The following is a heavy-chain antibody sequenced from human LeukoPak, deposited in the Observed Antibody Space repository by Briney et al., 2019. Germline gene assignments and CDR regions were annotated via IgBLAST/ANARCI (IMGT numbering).Heavy chain of an antibody. D-gene: IGHD3-22*01. V-gene: IGHV1-18*01. Sequence: ASVKVSCKTSGYTFSNYDINWVRQAAGQGPEWMGWISGYNGNTNYAQRLQGRVTMTTDTSTSTAYMELRSLKSDDTAVYYCASLKNYYDSSGYLVTDAFDIWGQGTMVTVSS. CDR2: ISGYNGNT. J-gene: IGHJ3*02. CDR3: ASLKNYYDSSGYLVTDAFDI. CDR1: GYTFSNYD.